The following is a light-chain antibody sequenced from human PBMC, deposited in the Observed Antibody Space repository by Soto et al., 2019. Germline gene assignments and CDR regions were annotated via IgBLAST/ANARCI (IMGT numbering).Light chain of an antibody. CDR1: SSDVGAYNY. V-gene: IGLV2-14*03. J-gene: IGLJ1*01. CDR2: DVT. CDR3: SSYTTSSTLYV. Sequence: QSALTQPASVSGSPGQSITISCTGTSSDVGAYNYVSWYQQYPGKAPKYIIYDVTNRPSGVSYRFSGSKSGNTASLTISGLQAEDEADYYCSSYTTSSTLYVFGTGTKPTVL.